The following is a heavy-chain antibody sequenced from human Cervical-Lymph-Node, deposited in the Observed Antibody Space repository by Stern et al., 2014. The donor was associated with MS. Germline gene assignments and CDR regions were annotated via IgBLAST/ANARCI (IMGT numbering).Heavy chain of an antibody. CDR1: GGTFSSYA. Sequence: QDQLVQSGAEVKKPGSSVKVSCKASGGTFSSYAISWVRQAPGKGLEWIGGIIPIFGTANYAQKFQGRVTITADESTIPAYMELSSLRSEDTAVYYCAREGRELPFDYWGQGTLVTVSS. V-gene: IGHV1-69*12. J-gene: IGHJ4*02. D-gene: IGHD1-26*01. CDR3: AREGRELPFDY. CDR2: IIPIFGTA.